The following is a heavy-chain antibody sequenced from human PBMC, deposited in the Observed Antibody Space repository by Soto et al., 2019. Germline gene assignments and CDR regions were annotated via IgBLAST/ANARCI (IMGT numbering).Heavy chain of an antibody. CDR2: ISRGNNAI. V-gene: IGHV3-48*01. CDR3: ARGGTVSTA. J-gene: IGHJ5*02. D-gene: IGHD4-4*01. CDR1: GFSISTPR. Sequence: VQLVESGGGLVQPGGSLRLSCAASGFSISTPRMNWVRQAPGKGLEWVSFISRGNNAIYYADSVKGRFKISRDIAKNSVYLQMNSLGAEDTAVYYCARGGTVSTAWGQGTRVTVSS.